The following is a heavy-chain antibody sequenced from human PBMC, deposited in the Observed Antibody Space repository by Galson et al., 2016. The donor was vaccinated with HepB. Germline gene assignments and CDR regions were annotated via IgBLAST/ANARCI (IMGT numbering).Heavy chain of an antibody. D-gene: IGHD1-26*01. V-gene: IGHV3-15*01. J-gene: IGHJ6*03. CDR3: TTAPTWDHLSKVYYYYYHMAV. Sequence: SLRLSCAASGFTSRNAWMSWVRQAPGKGLEWVGRIKTNSDGGTEDYAAPGTVSITIARDASKNTLDLKMNSLETEDTAVYYCTTAPTWDHLSKVYYYYYHMAVWGKGTTVTVSS. CDR2: IKTNSDGGTE. CDR1: GFTSRNAW.